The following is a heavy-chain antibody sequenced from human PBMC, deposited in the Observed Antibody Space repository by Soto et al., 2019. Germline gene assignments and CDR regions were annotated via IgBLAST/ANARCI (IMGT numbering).Heavy chain of an antibody. D-gene: IGHD3-3*01. CDR2: IKSKTDGGTT. V-gene: IGHV3-15*07. CDR3: TTGYYDFWSGPNAFDI. CDR1: GVTIGNAC. J-gene: IGHJ3*02. Sequence: GGSLRVSWAASGVTIGNACMNCVRQAPRKGLEWVGRIKSKTDGGTTDYAAPVKGRFTISRDDSKNTLYLQMNSLKTEDTAVYYCTTGYYDFWSGPNAFDIWGQGTMVTVSS.